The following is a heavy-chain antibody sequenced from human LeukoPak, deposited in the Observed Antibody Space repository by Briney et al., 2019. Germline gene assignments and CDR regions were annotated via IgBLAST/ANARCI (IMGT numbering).Heavy chain of an antibody. D-gene: IGHD6-13*01. Sequence: ASVKVSCKASGYTFTSYDINWVRQATGQGLEWMGGMNPNSGNTAYAQTFQGRVTMTRNTSIRTAYMELSSLRSEDTAVYYCARVSFGAAPVTFFEFWGQGTLLTVSS. CDR1: GYTFTSYD. CDR3: ARVSFGAAPVTFFEF. V-gene: IGHV1-8*01. CDR2: MNPNSGNT. J-gene: IGHJ4*02.